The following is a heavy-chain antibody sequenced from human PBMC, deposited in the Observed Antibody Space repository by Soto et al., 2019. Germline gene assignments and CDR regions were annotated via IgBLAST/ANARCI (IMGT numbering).Heavy chain of an antibody. CDR3: TTDHEDGWLLGFDDAFDI. CDR2: IKSKTDGGTT. D-gene: IGHD3-22*01. J-gene: IGHJ3*02. CDR1: GFTFSNAW. Sequence: GGSLRLSCAASGFTFSNAWMNWVRQAPGKGLEWVGRIKSKTDGGTTDYAAPVKGRFTISRDDSKNTLYLQMNSLKTEDTAVYYCTTDHEDGWLLGFDDAFDIWGQGTMVTVSS. V-gene: IGHV3-15*07.